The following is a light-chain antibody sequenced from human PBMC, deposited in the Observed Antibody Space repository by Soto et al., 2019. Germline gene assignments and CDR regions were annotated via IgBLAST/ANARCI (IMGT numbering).Light chain of an antibody. Sequence: QSVLTQPPSVSGSPGQSVTISCTGTSTDFVSYNRVSWYQQPPGTAPKLIIYEASNRPSGVPDRFSGSKSGNTASLGITGLQTGDEADYYCGTWDKSLSAGVFGGGTKVTVL. J-gene: IGLJ3*02. CDR3: GTWDKSLSAGV. CDR1: STDFVSYNR. CDR2: EAS. V-gene: IGLV2-18*02.